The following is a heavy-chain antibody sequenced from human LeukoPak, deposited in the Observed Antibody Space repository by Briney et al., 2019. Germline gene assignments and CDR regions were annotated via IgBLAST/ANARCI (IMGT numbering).Heavy chain of an antibody. CDR2: IDPSDSYT. V-gene: IGHV5-10-1*01. CDR3: ARLGSPDYYDSSGYSPPPSDY. D-gene: IGHD3-22*01. J-gene: IGHJ4*02. CDR1: GYSFTSYW. Sequence: GESLKISCKGSGYSFTSYWISWVRQMPGKGLEWVGRIDPSDSYTNYSPSFQGHVTISADKSISTAYLQWSSLKASDTAMYYCARLGSPDYYDSSGYSPPPSDYWGQGTLVTVSS.